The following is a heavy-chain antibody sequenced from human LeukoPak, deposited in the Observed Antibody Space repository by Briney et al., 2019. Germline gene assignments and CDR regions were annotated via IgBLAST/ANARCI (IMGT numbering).Heavy chain of an antibody. CDR3: ARARQQQLVLYYYYYMDV. CDR2: INHRGST. V-gene: IGHV4-34*01. D-gene: IGHD6-13*01. J-gene: IGHJ6*03. Sequence: PSETLSLTCAVYGGSFSGYYWSWIRQPPGKGLEWIGEINHRGSTNYNPSLKSRVTISVDTSKNQFSLKLSSVTAADTAVYYCARARQQQLVLYYYYYMDVWGKGTTVTVSS. CDR1: GGSFSGYY.